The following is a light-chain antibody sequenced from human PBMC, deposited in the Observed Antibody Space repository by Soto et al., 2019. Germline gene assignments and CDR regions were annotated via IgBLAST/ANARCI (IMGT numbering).Light chain of an antibody. CDR2: KSS. V-gene: IGKV1-5*03. CDR1: QSISSW. J-gene: IGKJ1*01. Sequence: DIQMTQSPSTLSASVGDRVTITCRASQSISSWLAWYQQKPGKAPKLLIYKSSSVESVVPSRFSGSGSGTEFTLTISSLQPDYFATYYCQQYNSYWTFGQGTKVEIK. CDR3: QQYNSYWT.